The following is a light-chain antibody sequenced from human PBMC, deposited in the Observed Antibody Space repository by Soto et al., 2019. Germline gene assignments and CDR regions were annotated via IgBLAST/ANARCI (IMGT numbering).Light chain of an antibody. CDR2: GAS. CDR1: QSVTSNY. J-gene: IGKJ2*03. Sequence: EIVLTQSPGTLSLSPGERATLSCRASQSVTSNYLAWYQHKPGQAPRLLISGASSRATGIPDRFSGSGTGTDFTLTISRLEPEDVAVYYCHQYDYGRDSFGQGTKLEIK. CDR3: HQYDYGRDS. V-gene: IGKV3-20*01.